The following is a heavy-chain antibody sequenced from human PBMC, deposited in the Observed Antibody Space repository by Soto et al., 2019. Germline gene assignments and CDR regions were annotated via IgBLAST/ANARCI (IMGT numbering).Heavy chain of an antibody. Sequence: ASVKVSCKASVYTCKSYVAMWVRKAPGQGLEWKGWISGDNGKEDYAEDFQGRVIMTKDTYTATASMDLRGLRSDDTDVYYCARKGYIGNFAMDVWGQ. CDR1: VYTCKSYV. CDR2: ISGDNGKE. J-gene: IGHJ6*02. D-gene: IGHD5-12*01. CDR3: ARKGYIGNFAMDV. V-gene: IGHV1-18*04.